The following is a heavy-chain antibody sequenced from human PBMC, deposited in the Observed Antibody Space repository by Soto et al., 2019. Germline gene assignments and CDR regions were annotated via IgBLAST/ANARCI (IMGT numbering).Heavy chain of an antibody. D-gene: IGHD2-21*01. CDR3: SRAGILTTPYYFDY. Sequence: GGSLILSCAALGFTFSDHYMDWVRQAPGKGLEWVGRIRNKANSYTTEYAASVKGRFTISRDDSKNLLFLQMFSLKTEDTAVYYCSRAGILTTPYYFDYWGQGTLVTVSS. J-gene: IGHJ4*01. V-gene: IGHV3-72*01. CDR2: IRNKANSYTT. CDR1: GFTFSDHY.